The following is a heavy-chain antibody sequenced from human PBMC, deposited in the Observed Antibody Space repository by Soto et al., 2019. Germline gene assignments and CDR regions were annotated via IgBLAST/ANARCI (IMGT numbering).Heavy chain of an antibody. D-gene: IGHD2-15*01. CDR3: ARDTPPLHSQSFDH. J-gene: IGHJ4*02. Sequence: SGKVSCKASGYNFIGYFIHWVRQAPGQGPEWMGWINSNSGGTMYAEKFQGRVTMTRDASIRVVYLELSGLTSDDTAVYYCARDTPPLHSQSFDHWGQGALVTVSS. CDR2: INSNSGGT. CDR1: GYNFIGYF. V-gene: IGHV1-2*02.